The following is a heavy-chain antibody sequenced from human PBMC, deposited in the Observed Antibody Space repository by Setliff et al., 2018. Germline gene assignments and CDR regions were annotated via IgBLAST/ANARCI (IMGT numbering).Heavy chain of an antibody. CDR3: ARGSRSQNWGGRYSWFDP. Sequence: GASVKVSCKDSGYTFSTYGISWVRQAPGQGLEWMGWMNPNTGYTGYARNFQGRVTMTRNTSISTAYMELSGLRSDDTAVYYCARGSRSQNWGGRYSWFDPWGQGTLVTVSS. J-gene: IGHJ5*02. D-gene: IGHD7-27*01. V-gene: IGHV1-8*02. CDR1: GYTFSTYG. CDR2: MNPNTGYT.